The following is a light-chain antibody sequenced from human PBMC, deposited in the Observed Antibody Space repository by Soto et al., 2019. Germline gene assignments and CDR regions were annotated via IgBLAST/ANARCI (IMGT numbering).Light chain of an antibody. V-gene: IGKV3-11*01. Sequence: EIVLTQSPATLSLSPGERATLSCRASQSVTSLLGWYHQKPGQAPRLLIYAASYRATGIPARFSGSGSGTDVTPTIRSPEPDYFGVYYCQKRDNWPITFGGGTKVEIK. CDR1: QSVTSL. CDR3: QKRDNWPIT. J-gene: IGKJ4*01. CDR2: AAS.